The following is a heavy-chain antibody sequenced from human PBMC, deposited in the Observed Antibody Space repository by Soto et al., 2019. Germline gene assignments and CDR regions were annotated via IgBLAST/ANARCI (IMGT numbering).Heavy chain of an antibody. D-gene: IGHD2-15*01. CDR2: IIPILGIA. J-gene: IGHJ4*02. Sequence: GASVKVSCKASGGTFSSYTISWVRQAPGQGLEWMGRIIPILGIANYAQKFQGRVTITADKSTSTAYMELSSLRSEDTAVYYCVSSGGSGVGHFEYWGQGPLVTVSS. CDR3: VSSGGSGVGHFEY. CDR1: GGTFSSYT. V-gene: IGHV1-69*02.